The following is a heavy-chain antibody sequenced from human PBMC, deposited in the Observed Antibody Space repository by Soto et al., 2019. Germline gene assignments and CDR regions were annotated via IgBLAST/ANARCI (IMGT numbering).Heavy chain of an antibody. D-gene: IGHD2-15*01. J-gene: IGHJ3*02. CDR1: GGTFSSYT. Sequence: ASVKVSCKASGGTFSSYTISWVRQAPGQGLEWMGRIIPILGIANYAQKFQGRVTITADKSTSTAYMELSSLRSEDTAVYYCARDGVGDIYCSGGSCYFDIWGQGTMVTVSS. CDR3: ARDGVGDIYCSGGSCYFDI. V-gene: IGHV1-69*04. CDR2: IIPILGIA.